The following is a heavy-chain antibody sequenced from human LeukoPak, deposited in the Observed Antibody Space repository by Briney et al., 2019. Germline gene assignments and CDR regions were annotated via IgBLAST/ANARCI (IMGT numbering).Heavy chain of an antibody. V-gene: IGHV4-31*03. Sequence: SETLSLTCTVSGGSINSGGYYWSWIRQHPGKGLEWIGYISNSGSTYYHPSLRSRLAISVDTSKNQFSLELSSVTAADTAVYYCASHGGGDYYFDYWGQGTLVTVSS. CDR3: ASHGGGDYYFDY. CDR1: GGSINSGGYY. CDR2: ISNSGST. J-gene: IGHJ4*02. D-gene: IGHD4-17*01.